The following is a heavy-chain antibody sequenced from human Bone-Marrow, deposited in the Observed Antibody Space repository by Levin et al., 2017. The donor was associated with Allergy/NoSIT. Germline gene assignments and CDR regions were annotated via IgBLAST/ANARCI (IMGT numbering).Heavy chain of an antibody. CDR1: GDRISAGSAT. J-gene: IGHJ4*02. Sequence: SQTLSLPCAVSGDRISAGSATWNWIRQSPSRGLEWLGRAYYKSEWNTDYAMSVKSRMTIAPDTSKNQFSMHLDSVSPDDTGIYYCARERGEDSTAWYETFDYWGQGTQVTVSS. CDR3: ARERGEDSTAWYETFDY. CDR2: AYYKSEWNT. V-gene: IGHV6-1*01. D-gene: IGHD3-16*01.